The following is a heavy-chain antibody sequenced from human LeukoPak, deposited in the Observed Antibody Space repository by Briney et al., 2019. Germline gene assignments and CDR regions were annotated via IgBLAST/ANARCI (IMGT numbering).Heavy chain of an antibody. CDR1: GGSISSYY. J-gene: IGHJ4*02. CDR3: ARSGSGLGRFDY. V-gene: IGHV4-59*01. D-gene: IGHD6-25*01. Sequence: SETLSLTCTVSGGSISSYYWSWIRQPPGKGLEWIGYIYYSGSTNYNPSLKSRVTISVDTSKNQFSLKLSSVTAADTAVYYCARSGSGLGRFDYWGQGTLVTVSS. CDR2: IYYSGST.